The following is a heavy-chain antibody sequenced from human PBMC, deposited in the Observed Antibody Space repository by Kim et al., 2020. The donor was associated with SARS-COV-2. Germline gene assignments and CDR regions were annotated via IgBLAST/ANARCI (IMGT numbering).Heavy chain of an antibody. V-gene: IGHV4-4*02. J-gene: IGHJ3*02. Sequence: SETLSLTCAVSGGSISIKNWWSWVRQPPGKGLEWIGEIYHTGSTNYNPSLKSRVAFSVDTSNNQLSLMLTSVTAADTAVYYCASKTVPAAFGIWGQWTMV. CDR2: IYHTGST. CDR1: GGSISIKNW. CDR3: ASKTVPAAFGI. D-gene: IGHD4-4*01.